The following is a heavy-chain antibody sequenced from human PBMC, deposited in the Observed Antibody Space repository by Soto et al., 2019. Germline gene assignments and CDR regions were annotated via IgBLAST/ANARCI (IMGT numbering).Heavy chain of an antibody. J-gene: IGHJ4*02. V-gene: IGHV3-23*01. CDR2: TSGSGGST. D-gene: IGHD6-19*01. Sequence: PGGSLRLSFAASGFTFSSDAMSWVRQAPGKGLEWVSATSGSGGSTYYADSVKGRFTISRDNSKNTLYLQMNSLRAEDTAVYYCAKGYSSGWYIMDYWGQGTLVTVSS. CDR3: AKGYSSGWYIMDY. CDR1: GFTFSSDA.